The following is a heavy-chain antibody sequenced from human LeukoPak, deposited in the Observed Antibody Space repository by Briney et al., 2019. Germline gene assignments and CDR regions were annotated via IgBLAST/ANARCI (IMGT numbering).Heavy chain of an antibody. V-gene: IGHV3-11*06. CDR1: GFTFSDYY. Sequence: GGSLRLSCAASGFTFSDYYMNWIRQAPGKGLEWVSYISSSSTYTNYGDSVKGRFTISRDNAKNSLYLQINSLRAEDMAVYYCARDPGLYYYDSDGPGDYFDYWGQGTLVTVSA. CDR3: ARDPGLYYYDSDGPGDYFDY. CDR2: ISSSSTYT. J-gene: IGHJ4*02. D-gene: IGHD3-22*01.